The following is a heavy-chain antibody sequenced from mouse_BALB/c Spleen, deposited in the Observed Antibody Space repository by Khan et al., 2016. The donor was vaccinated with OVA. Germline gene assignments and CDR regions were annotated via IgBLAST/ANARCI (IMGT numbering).Heavy chain of an antibody. CDR3: ARTARIKY. Sequence: EVQLQESGPGLVKPSQSLSLTCTVTGYSITSGYGWNWIRQFPGNKLEWMGYISYSGSTNYNPSLKSRISISRDTTKNQFFLQLNSVTTEDTATYYWARTARIKYWGQGTTLTVSS. CDR2: ISYSGST. J-gene: IGHJ2*01. CDR1: GYSITSGYG. D-gene: IGHD1-2*01. V-gene: IGHV3-2*02.